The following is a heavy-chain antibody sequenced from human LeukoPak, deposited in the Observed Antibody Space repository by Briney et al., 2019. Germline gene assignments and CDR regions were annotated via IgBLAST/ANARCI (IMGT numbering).Heavy chain of an antibody. D-gene: IGHD6-19*01. CDR3: ARGIAVAGNYFDY. CDR1: GGTFSSYA. CDR2: INAGNGNT. V-gene: IGHV1-3*01. J-gene: IGHJ4*02. Sequence: ASVKVSCKASGGTFSSYAISWVRQAPGQRLEWMGWINAGNGNTKYSQKFQGRVTITRDTSASTAYMELSSLRSEDTAVYYCARGIAVAGNYFDYWGQGTLVTVSS.